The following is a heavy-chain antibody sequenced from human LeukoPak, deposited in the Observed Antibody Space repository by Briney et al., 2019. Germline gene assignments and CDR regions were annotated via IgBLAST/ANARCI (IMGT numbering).Heavy chain of an antibody. V-gene: IGHV1-18*01. CDR1: GYTFTSYG. J-gene: IGHJ5*02. D-gene: IGHD3-10*02. Sequence: ASVKVSCKASGYTFTSYGISWVRQAPGQGLEWMGWISAYNGNTNYAQKFQGRVTMTRDTSISTAYMELSRLRSDDTAVYYCARSVFYWFDPWGQGTLVTVSS. CDR2: ISAYNGNT. CDR3: ARSVFYWFDP.